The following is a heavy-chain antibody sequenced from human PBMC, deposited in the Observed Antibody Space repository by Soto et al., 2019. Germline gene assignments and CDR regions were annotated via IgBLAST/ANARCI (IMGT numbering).Heavy chain of an antibody. Sequence: SETLSLTCAVSGGSISSGGYSWSWIRQPPGKGLEWIGYIYHSGSTYYNPSLKSRVTISVDRSKNQFSLKLSSVTAADTAVYYCARGVPSVPAARYFDYWGQGTLVTVSS. V-gene: IGHV4-30-2*01. CDR1: GGSISSGGYS. CDR2: IYHSGST. D-gene: IGHD2-2*01. CDR3: ARGVPSVPAARYFDY. J-gene: IGHJ4*02.